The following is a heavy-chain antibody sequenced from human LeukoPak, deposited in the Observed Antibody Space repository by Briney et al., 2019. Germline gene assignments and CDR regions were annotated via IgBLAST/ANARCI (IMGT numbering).Heavy chain of an antibody. D-gene: IGHD6-19*01. V-gene: IGHV3-7*03. CDR2: ILPDGSQK. J-gene: IGHJ4*02. CDR3: ARDSTWLLDY. Sequence: GGSLRLSCVASDFTFDFYWMTWVRQAPGKGLEWLANILPDGSQKYYVDSVKGRFTISRDNTKNELYLQMNSLTVDDTAVYFCARDSTWLLDYWGQGTLITVSS. CDR1: DFTFDFYW.